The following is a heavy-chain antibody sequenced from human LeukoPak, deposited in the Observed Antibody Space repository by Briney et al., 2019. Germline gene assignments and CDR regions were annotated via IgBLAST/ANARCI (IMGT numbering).Heavy chain of an antibody. Sequence: PSETLSLTCTVSGGSISSGGYYWSWIRQHPGKGLEWIGYIYYSGSTYYNPSLKSRVTISVDTSKNQFSLKLSSVTAADTAVYYCARVNRYYDSSGYSNWFDPWAREPWSPSPQ. J-gene: IGHJ5*02. D-gene: IGHD3-22*01. CDR3: ARVNRYYDSSGYSNWFDP. V-gene: IGHV4-31*03. CDR2: IYYSGST. CDR1: GGSISSGGYY.